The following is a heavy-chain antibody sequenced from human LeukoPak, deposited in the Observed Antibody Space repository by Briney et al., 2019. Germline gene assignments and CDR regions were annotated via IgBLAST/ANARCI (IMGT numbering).Heavy chain of an antibody. J-gene: IGHJ4*02. Sequence: ASVKVSCKASGYTFTSYDINWVRQATGQGLEWMGWMNPNSGNTGYAQKFQGRVTITRNTSISTAYMELSSLRSEDTAVYYCARGPLFYDLNGSGCDYWGQGTLVTVSS. V-gene: IGHV1-8*03. CDR3: ARGPLFYDLNGSGCDY. CDR1: GYTFTSYD. D-gene: IGHD3-3*01. CDR2: MNPNSGNT.